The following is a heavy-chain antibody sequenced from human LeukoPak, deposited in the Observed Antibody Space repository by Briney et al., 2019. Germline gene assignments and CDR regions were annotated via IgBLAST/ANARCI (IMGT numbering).Heavy chain of an antibody. Sequence: GGSLRLSCTASGFTFGDYAMSWVRQAPGKGLEWVGFIRSKACGGTTEYAASVKGRFTISRDDSKSIAYLQMNSLKTEDTAVYYCTRVGTYYDFWRKAFDIWGQGTMVTVSS. CDR1: GFTFGDYA. D-gene: IGHD3-3*01. CDR3: TRVGTYYDFWRKAFDI. J-gene: IGHJ3*02. V-gene: IGHV3-49*04. CDR2: IRSKACGGTT.